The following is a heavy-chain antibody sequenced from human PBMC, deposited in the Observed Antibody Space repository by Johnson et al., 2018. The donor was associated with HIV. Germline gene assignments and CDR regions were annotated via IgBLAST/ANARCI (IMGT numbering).Heavy chain of an antibody. CDR2: ISSSGSTI. Sequence: QVQLVESGGGLVKPGRSLRLSCAASGFTFSDYYMSWIRQAPGKGLEWVSYISSSGSTIYYADSVKGRFTISRDNSKNTLYLQMNSLRAEDTAVYYCAKDRDSSYVCRAFDIWGQGTMVTVSS. CDR3: AKDRDSSYVCRAFDI. V-gene: IGHV3-11*01. J-gene: IGHJ3*02. D-gene: IGHD6-6*01. CDR1: GFTFSDYY.